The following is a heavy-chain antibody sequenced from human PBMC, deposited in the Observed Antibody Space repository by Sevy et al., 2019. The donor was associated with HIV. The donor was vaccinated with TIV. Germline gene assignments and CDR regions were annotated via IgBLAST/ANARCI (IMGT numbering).Heavy chain of an antibody. CDR3: ARCYYDSSGKYYFDY. CDR1: GYSISSGYY. CDR2: IFHGGSSGST. V-gene: IGHV4-38-2*01. Sequence: GSLRLSCAVSGYSISSGYYWGWIRQPPGKGLEWIGNIFHGGSSGSTYYNPSLKSRLTISVDTSKNQFSLKLSSVTAADTAVYYCARCYYDSSGKYYFDYWGQGTLVTVSS. D-gene: IGHD3-22*01. J-gene: IGHJ4*02.